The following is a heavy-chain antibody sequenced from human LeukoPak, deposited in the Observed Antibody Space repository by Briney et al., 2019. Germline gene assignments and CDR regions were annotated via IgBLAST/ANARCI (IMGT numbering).Heavy chain of an antibody. CDR1: GYTFTSYG. V-gene: IGHV1-3*01. Sequence: ASVKVSCKASGYTFTSYGISWVRQAPGQRLEWMGWINAGNANTKYSQNFQGRVTITRDTSASTTYMELNSLRSEDTAVYYCARDIGSSRGSGSYYDYWGQGTLVTVSS. J-gene: IGHJ4*02. D-gene: IGHD3-10*01. CDR3: ARDIGSSRGSGSYYDY. CDR2: INAGNANT.